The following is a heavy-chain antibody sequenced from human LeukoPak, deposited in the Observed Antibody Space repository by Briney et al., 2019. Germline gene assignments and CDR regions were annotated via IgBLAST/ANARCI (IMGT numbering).Heavy chain of an antibody. D-gene: IGHD6-19*01. CDR2: ISNDGSNK. CDR3: ARDLGLGRGWYGGDY. J-gene: IGHJ4*02. V-gene: IGHV3-30-3*01. Sequence: GGSLRLSCAASGFTFSSYAMHWVRQAPGKGLEWVAIISNDGSNKYYADSVKGRFTLSRENSKYTVYLQMNSLRAEDTAVYYCARDLGLGRGWYGGDYWGQGTLVTVSP. CDR1: GFTFSSYA.